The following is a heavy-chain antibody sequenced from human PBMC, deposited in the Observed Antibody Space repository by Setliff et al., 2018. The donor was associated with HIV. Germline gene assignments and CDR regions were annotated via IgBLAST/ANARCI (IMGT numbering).Heavy chain of an antibody. J-gene: IGHJ4*02. V-gene: IGHV4-34*01. Sequence: SETLSLTCAVYGASFSGYYWAWIRQSPGTGLEWIGEINHSGITNYNPTLKSRVTISTDTCKNQFSLSLYSVTAADTAVYYCARVRLRVPPSIFDYWGQGALVTVSS. CDR1: GASFSGYY. D-gene: IGHD2-2*01. CDR2: INHSGIT. CDR3: ARVRLRVPPSIFDY.